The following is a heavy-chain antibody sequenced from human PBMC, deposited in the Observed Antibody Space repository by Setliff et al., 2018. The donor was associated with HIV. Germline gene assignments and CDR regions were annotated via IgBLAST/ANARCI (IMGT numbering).Heavy chain of an antibody. J-gene: IGHJ4*02. V-gene: IGHV1-3*01. CDR3: ARENYNSNTYYPLAY. CDR2: INAGNGDT. D-gene: IGHD3-22*01. CDR1: GYTFTSYA. Sequence: ASVKVSCKASGYTFTSYAMHWVRQAPGQRLEWMGWINAGNGDTKYSQKFQGRVTATTDTSASTAYMELSSLRSEDTAVYYCARENYNSNTYYPLAYWGQGTLVTVSS.